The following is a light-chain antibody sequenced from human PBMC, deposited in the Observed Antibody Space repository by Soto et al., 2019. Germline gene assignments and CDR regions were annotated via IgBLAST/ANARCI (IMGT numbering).Light chain of an antibody. CDR1: SSDVGGYNY. Sequence: QSALTQPASVSGSPGQSITISCTGTSSDVGGYNYVSWYQQHPGKAPKLMIYDVNNRPSGVSHRFSGSKSGNTASLTISGLQAEYEGYYYCSSYTSSITLVFGGGTKLTVL. J-gene: IGLJ2*01. CDR3: SSYTSSITLV. V-gene: IGLV2-14*01. CDR2: DVN.